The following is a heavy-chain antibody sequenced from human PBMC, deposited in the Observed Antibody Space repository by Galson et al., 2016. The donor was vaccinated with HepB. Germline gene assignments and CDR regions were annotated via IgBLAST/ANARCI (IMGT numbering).Heavy chain of an antibody. V-gene: IGHV3-7*03. CDR3: AKGPPNLAY. Sequence: SLRLSCAASGFTVSNNFMRWVRQAPGKGLEWVANIKEDGDEEFYVDSVKGRFTISRDNAKNSLFLQMNSLTTHDTAVYYCAKGPPNLAYWGQGALVTVSS. CDR2: IKEDGDEE. CDR1: GFTVSNNF. J-gene: IGHJ4*02.